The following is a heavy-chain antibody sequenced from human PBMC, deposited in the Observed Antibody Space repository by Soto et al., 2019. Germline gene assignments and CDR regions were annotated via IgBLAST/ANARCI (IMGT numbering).Heavy chain of an antibody. CDR2: ISADNGNT. J-gene: IGHJ4*02. D-gene: IGHD6-19*01. V-gene: IGHV1-18*01. Sequence: ASVKVSCKASGYTFTSYDINWVRQATGQGLEWMGWISADNGNTNYAQKFQGRVTITRDTSASTAYMELSSLRSEDTAVYYCARAVAVAADFDYWGQGTLVTVSS. CDR3: ARAVAVAADFDY. CDR1: GYTFTSYD.